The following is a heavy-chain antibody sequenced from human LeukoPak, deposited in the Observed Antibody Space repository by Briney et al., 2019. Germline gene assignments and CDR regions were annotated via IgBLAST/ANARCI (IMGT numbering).Heavy chain of an antibody. CDR2: ISSSGGYI. Sequence: GGSLRLSCAASGFSINSYSMTWVRQAPGKRLEWVSTISSSGGYIYYADSVKGRFTISRDTAKNSLYLQMNSLRVEDTAVYNCARLRDTVTSASDYWGQGTLVTVSS. V-gene: IGHV3-21*01. D-gene: IGHD4-17*01. J-gene: IGHJ4*02. CDR1: GFSINSYS. CDR3: ARLRDTVTSASDY.